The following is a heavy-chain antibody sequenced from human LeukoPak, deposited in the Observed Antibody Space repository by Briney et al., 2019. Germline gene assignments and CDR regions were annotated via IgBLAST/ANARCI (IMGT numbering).Heavy chain of an antibody. J-gene: IGHJ3*02. CDR3: AREGLGCSSTSCYRAYAFDI. Sequence: GGSLRLSCAASRFTFTNYSMNWVRQAPGKGLEWVSSISSLSNYIYYADSVKGRFTITRDNSKNTLYLQMNSLRAEDTAVYYCAREGLGCSSTSCYRAYAFDIWGQGTMVTVSS. V-gene: IGHV3-21*04. CDR1: RFTFTNYS. D-gene: IGHD2-2*01. CDR2: ISSLSNYI.